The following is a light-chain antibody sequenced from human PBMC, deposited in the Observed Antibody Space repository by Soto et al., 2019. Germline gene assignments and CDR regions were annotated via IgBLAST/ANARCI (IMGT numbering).Light chain of an antibody. CDR1: SSNIGSNT. CDR2: SNN. Sequence: SALTQPPSASGPPGQRVTISCSGSSSNIGSNTVNWYQQLPGTAPKLLIYSNNQRPSGVPDRFSGSKSGTSASLAISGLQSEDEADYYCAAWDDSLNGSVFGGGTKVTVL. V-gene: IGLV1-44*01. CDR3: AAWDDSLNGSV. J-gene: IGLJ3*02.